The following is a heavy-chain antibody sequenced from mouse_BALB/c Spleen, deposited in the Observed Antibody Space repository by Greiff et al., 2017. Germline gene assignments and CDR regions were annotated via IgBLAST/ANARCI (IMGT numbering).Heavy chain of an antibody. CDR3: TRGGVTTATSYFDY. CDR1: GFTFSSYT. CDR2: ISSGGSYT. D-gene: IGHD1-2*01. J-gene: IGHJ2*01. V-gene: IGHV5-6-4*01. Sequence: EVKLVESGGGLVKPGGSLKLSCAASGFTFSSYTMSWVRQTPEKRLEWVATISSGGSYTYYPDSVKGRFTISRDNAKNTLYLQMSSLKSEDTAMYYCTRGGVTTATSYFDYWGQGTTLTVSS.